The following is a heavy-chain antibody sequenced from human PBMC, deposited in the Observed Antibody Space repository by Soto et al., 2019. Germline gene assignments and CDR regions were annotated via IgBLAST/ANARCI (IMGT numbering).Heavy chain of an antibody. D-gene: IGHD1-26*01. CDR3: AKDSSHSGSSDFDY. J-gene: IGHJ4*02. CDR1: GFTFSSYG. V-gene: IGHV3-30*18. CDR2: ISYDGSNK. Sequence: PGGSLRLSCAASGFTFSSYGMHWVRQAPGKGLEWVAVISYDGSNKYYADSVKGRFTISRDNSKNTLYLQMNSLRAEDTAVYYCAKDSSHSGSSDFDYWGQGTLVTVSS.